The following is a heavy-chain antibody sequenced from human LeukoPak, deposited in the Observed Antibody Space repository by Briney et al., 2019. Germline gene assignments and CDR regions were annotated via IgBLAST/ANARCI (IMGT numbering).Heavy chain of an antibody. D-gene: IGHD5-18*01. J-gene: IGHJ4*02. Sequence: ALVTVSCKASGGTFSSYAISWVRQAPGQGLEWMGGIIPIFGTANYAQKFQGRVTITADESTSTAYMELSSLRSEDTAVYYCARDTSSGGYSYAWGQGTLVTVSS. V-gene: IGHV1-69*13. CDR2: IIPIFGTA. CDR1: GGTFSSYA. CDR3: ARDTSSGGYSYA.